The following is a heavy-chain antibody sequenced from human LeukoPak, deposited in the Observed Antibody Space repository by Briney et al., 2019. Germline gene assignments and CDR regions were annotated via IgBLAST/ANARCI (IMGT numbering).Heavy chain of an antibody. Sequence: PSETLSLTCTVSGGSISSSSYYWGWIRQPPGKGLEWIGSIYYSGSTYYNPSLKSRVTISVDTSKNQFSLKLSSVTAADTAVYYCARHHRRVDFDYWGQGTLVTVSS. CDR1: GGSISSSSYY. V-gene: IGHV4-39*01. CDR3: ARHHRRVDFDY. CDR2: IYYSGST. J-gene: IGHJ4*02. D-gene: IGHD3-3*01.